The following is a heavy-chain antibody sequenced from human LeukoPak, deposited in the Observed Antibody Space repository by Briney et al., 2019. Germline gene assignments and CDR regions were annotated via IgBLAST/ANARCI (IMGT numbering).Heavy chain of an antibody. J-gene: IGHJ4*02. CDR2: INHSGST. CDR3: ARGAMAPDY. V-gene: IGHV4-34*01. Sequence: PSETLPLTCAVYGGSFSGYYWSWIRQPPGKGLEWIGEINHSGSTNYNPSLKSRVTISVDTSKNQFSLKLSSVTAADTAVYYCARGAMAPDYWGQGTLVTVSS. CDR1: GGSFSGYY. D-gene: IGHD5-18*01.